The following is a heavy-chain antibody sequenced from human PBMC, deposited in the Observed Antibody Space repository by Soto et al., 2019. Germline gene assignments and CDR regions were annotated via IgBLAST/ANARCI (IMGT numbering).Heavy chain of an antibody. Sequence: ASVKVSCKASGYTFTSYGISWVRQAPGQGLEWMGWISAYNGNTNYAQKLQGRVTMTTDTSTSTAYMELRSLRSDDTAGYYCARDPSGSLFYYYYGMDVWGQGTTVTVSS. CDR3: ARDPSGSLFYYYYGMDV. CDR1: GYTFTSYG. CDR2: ISAYNGNT. J-gene: IGHJ6*02. D-gene: IGHD1-26*01. V-gene: IGHV1-18*01.